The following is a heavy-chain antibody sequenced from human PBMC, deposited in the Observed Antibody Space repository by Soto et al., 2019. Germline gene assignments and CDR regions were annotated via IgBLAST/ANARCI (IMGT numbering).Heavy chain of an antibody. CDR3: ARGGRMYTRFDA. Sequence: QVQLQESGPGLVKPSETLSLTCTVSGGSISSYYWSWIRQPPGKGLEWIGYIYYSGSTNYNPSLKGRVTLSVDTSLSQFSLQLSSVTAADTAVYYWARGGRMYTRFDAWGQGTLVTVSS. CDR1: GGSISSYY. V-gene: IGHV4-59*01. CDR2: IYYSGST. J-gene: IGHJ5*02. D-gene: IGHD1-1*01.